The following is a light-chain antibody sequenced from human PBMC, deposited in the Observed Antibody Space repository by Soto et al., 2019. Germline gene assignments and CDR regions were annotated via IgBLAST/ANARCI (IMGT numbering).Light chain of an antibody. CDR1: SSDVGSYNL. CDR2: EGD. J-gene: IGLJ1*01. Sequence: HSALTQPASVSGSPGQSFTISCTGTSSDVGSYNLVSWYQQHPGKAPKLMIYEGDKRPSGVSNRFSGSKSDNTASLTISGLQAEDEADYYCCSYAGGSTSPYVFGTGTKVTVL. V-gene: IGLV2-23*01. CDR3: CSYAGGSTSPYV.